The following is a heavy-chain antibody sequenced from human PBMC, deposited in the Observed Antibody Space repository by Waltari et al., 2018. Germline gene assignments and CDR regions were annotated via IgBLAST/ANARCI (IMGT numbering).Heavy chain of an antibody. CDR1: GGSFSGYY. J-gene: IGHJ6*02. D-gene: IGHD3-3*01. CDR2: IKQSGST. V-gene: IGHV4-34*01. CDR3: ARGWYYGLGYYYYGMDV. Sequence: QVQLQQWGAGLLKPSETLSLTCAVYGGSFSGYYWSWIRQPPGKGLEWIGEIKQSGSTNYNPSLKSRVTISLDTSKNQFSLKLSSVTAADTAVYYCARGWYYGLGYYYYGMDVWGQGTTVTVSS.